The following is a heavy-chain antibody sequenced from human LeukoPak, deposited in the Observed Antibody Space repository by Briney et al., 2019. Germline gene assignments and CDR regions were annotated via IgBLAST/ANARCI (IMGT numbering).Heavy chain of an antibody. J-gene: IGHJ5*02. Sequence: ASVKVSCKASGYTFTSYYMHWVRQAPGQGLEWMGIINPSGGSTSYAQKFQGRVTMTRDTSTSTAYMELSSLRSEDTAVYYCARNLLRYFDWLGNGWFDPWGQGTLVTVSS. CDR1: GYTFTSYY. CDR3: ARNLLRYFDWLGNGWFDP. D-gene: IGHD3-9*01. CDR2: INPSGGST. V-gene: IGHV1-46*01.